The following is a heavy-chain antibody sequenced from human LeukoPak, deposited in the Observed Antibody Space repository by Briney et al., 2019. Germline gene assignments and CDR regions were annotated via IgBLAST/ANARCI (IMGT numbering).Heavy chain of an antibody. V-gene: IGHV3-23*01. CDR3: AKSVVVVAATKGAFDY. J-gene: IGHJ4*02. CDR2: INGSGGRT. Sequence: GGSLRLSCAASGLTFSSYAMNWVRQAPGKGLEWVSSINGSGGRTYYADSVKGRFTISRDNSKNTLYLQMNSLRAEDTAVYYCAKSVVVVAATKGAFDYWGQGTLVTVSS. D-gene: IGHD2-15*01. CDR1: GLTFSSYA.